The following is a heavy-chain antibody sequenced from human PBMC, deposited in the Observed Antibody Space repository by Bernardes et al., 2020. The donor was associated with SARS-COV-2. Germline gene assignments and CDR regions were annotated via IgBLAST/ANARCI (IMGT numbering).Heavy chain of an antibody. Sequence: SFPPLFPPPPPLTLTCTFSGFSLSTSGVGVGWIRQPPGKALEWLALIYWDDDKRYSPSLKSRLTITKDTSKNQVVLTMTNMDPVDTATYYCAHRPPGWLVPYFDYWGQGTLVTVSS. CDR1: GFSLSTSGVG. J-gene: IGHJ4*02. CDR2: IYWDDDK. D-gene: IGHD6-19*01. CDR3: AHRPPGWLVPYFDY. V-gene: IGHV2-5*02.